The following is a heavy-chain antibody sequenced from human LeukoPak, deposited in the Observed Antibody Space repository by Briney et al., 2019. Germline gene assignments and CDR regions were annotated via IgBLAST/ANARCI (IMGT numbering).Heavy chain of an antibody. CDR2: ISRSSSYI. CDR3: ARDGDTAMVTDY. D-gene: IGHD5-18*01. CDR1: GFTFSFYS. Sequence: GGSLRLSCVASGFTFSFYSMNWVRQAPGKGLERVSSISRSSSYIHYADSVRGRFTISRDNAKNSLYLQMNSLRAEDTAVYYCARDGDTAMVTDYWGQGTLVTVSS. V-gene: IGHV3-21*01. J-gene: IGHJ4*02.